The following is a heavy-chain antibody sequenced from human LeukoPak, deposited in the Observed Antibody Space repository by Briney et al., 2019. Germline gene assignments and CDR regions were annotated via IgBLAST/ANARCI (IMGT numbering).Heavy chain of an antibody. CDR3: ARARYCSGGSCYAEY. V-gene: IGHV5-51*01. J-gene: IGHJ4*02. CDR2: IYPGDSDT. D-gene: IGHD2-15*01. CDR1: GYNFTSYW. Sequence: GESLKISCKGSGYNFTSYWIAWVRQMPGKGLEWMGIIYPGDSDTRYSPSFQGQVTISADKSISTAYLQWSSLKASDSAMYYCARARYCSGGSCYAEYWGQGTLVAVSS.